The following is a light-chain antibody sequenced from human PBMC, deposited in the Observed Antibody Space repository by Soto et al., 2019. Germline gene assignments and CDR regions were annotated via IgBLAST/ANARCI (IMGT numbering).Light chain of an antibody. CDR2: GAS. Sequence: ESVLTQSPGTLSLSPGERATLSCRASRTIIGNYLAWYQQKPGQAPRLLIYGASNRATGVPDRFSGSYSGTDFSLTITRLEPEDFAVYYCEQHVNSVYIFGQGTRLEIK. CDR3: EQHVNSVYI. V-gene: IGKV3-20*01. CDR1: RTIIGNY. J-gene: IGKJ2*01.